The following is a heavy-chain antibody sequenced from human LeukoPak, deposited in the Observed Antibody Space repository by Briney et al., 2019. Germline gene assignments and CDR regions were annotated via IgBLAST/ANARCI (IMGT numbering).Heavy chain of an antibody. CDR3: ARAPYYDYVWGSYRWGYAFDI. CDR2: INPSGGST. CDR1: GYTFTSYY. D-gene: IGHD3-16*02. Sequence: ASVKVSCKASGYTFTSYYMHWVRQAPGQGLEWMGIINPSGGSTSYAQKFQGRVTMTRDMSTSTVYMELSSLRSEDTAVYYCARAPYYDYVWGSYRWGYAFDIWGQGTMVTVSS. J-gene: IGHJ3*02. V-gene: IGHV1-46*01.